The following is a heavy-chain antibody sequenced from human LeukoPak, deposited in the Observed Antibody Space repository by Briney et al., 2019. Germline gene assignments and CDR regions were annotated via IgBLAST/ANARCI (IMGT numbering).Heavy chain of an antibody. Sequence: ASVKVSCKASGYTFTSYDINWVRQATGQGLEWMGWMNPNSGNTGYAQKFQGRVTMTRNTSIGTAYMELSSLRSEDTAVYYCARGRHSSSWYNIGGDWFDPWGQGTLVTVSS. CDR1: GYTFTSYD. CDR2: MNPNSGNT. J-gene: IGHJ5*02. CDR3: ARGRHSSSWYNIGGDWFDP. D-gene: IGHD6-13*01. V-gene: IGHV1-8*01.